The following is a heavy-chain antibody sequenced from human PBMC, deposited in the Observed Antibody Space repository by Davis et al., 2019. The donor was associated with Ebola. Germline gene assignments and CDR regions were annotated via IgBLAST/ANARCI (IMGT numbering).Heavy chain of an antibody. J-gene: IGHJ3*02. V-gene: IGHV1-2*02. CDR2: INPNSGGS. CDR1: GYVFTSFY. D-gene: IGHD5-24*01. Sequence: ASVKVSCKPSGYVFTSFYMHWVRQAPGQGLEWMGWINPNSGGSSSTLQFQGRLTMTSDTSISTAYMDLGSLQSGDTAVYYCATQMGRIAPRPAFNIWGQGTLVSVSS. CDR3: ATQMGRIAPRPAFNI.